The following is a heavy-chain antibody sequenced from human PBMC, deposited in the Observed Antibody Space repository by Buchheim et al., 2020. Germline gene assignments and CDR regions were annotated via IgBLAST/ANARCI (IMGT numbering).Heavy chain of an antibody. Sequence: QVQLQQWGAGLLKPSETLSLTCAVYGGSFSGYYWSWIRQPPGKGLEWIGEINHSGSTNYNPSLKSRVTIPVDPSKNQLSLKLSSVTAADTAVYYCASSYGDYSYYYGMDVWGQGTT. J-gene: IGHJ6*02. D-gene: IGHD4-17*01. CDR1: GGSFSGYY. V-gene: IGHV4-34*01. CDR2: INHSGST. CDR3: ASSYGDYSYYYGMDV.